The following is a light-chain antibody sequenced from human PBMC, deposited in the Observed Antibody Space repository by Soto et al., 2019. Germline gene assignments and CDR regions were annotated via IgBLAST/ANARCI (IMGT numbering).Light chain of an antibody. CDR2: DAS. J-gene: IGKJ1*01. CDR3: QQYNNYPRT. V-gene: IGKV1-17*02. Sequence: DIQVTQSPSSLSASVGDRVTITCRASQAIRDDLGWYQHKPGKAPKFLIYDASSLESGVPSRFSGSGSGTEFTLTISNLQPDDFATYFCQQYNNYPRTFGQGTKVDIK. CDR1: QAIRDD.